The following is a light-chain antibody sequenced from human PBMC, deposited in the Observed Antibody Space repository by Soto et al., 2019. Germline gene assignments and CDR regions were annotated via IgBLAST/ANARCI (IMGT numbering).Light chain of an antibody. V-gene: IGKV1-39*01. Sequence: DLQMTQSPSSLSASVGDRVTITCRASQSISTYLNWYQQKPGKAPKLLIHVASTLQGGVPSRFSGSGSGTDFTLTISSLQPEDFATYYCQQSYRTPTFGQGTKLEIK. CDR3: QQSYRTPT. CDR2: VAS. J-gene: IGKJ2*01. CDR1: QSISTY.